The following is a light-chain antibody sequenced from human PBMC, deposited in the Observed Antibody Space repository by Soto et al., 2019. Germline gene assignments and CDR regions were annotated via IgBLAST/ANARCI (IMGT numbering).Light chain of an antibody. CDR2: ATS. Sequence: DIQIAQALSSLSSGVGDRFTITCRASQSISSYLNWYQQKPGKAPKLLIYATSNLQSGVPSRFSGRGFGTDFTLTISSLQTEDFATYYCQQSFTTPSFGQGTRLEIK. CDR3: QQSFTTPS. CDR1: QSISSY. V-gene: IGKV1-39*01. J-gene: IGKJ5*01.